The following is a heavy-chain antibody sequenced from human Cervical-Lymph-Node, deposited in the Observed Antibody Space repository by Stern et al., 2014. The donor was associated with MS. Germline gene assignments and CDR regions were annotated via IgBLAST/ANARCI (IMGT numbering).Heavy chain of an antibody. V-gene: IGHV3-11*01. J-gene: IGHJ4*02. CDR2: ISNSGQSI. CDR1: GFRFSDFY. Sequence: QLVQSGGGLVKPGGSLRLSCAGSGFRFSDFYMTWIRKSPERGLDWVSYISNSGQSIYYADSVKGRFTIPRDNAKNSLYLEMNSLRVEDAGTYYCARRKRSYDYWGQGTLVTVSS. CDR3: ARRKRSYDY.